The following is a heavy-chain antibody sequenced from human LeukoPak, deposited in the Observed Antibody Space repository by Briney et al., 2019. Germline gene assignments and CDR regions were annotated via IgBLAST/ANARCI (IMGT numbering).Heavy chain of an antibody. CDR3: ARPQVGQGGSGYLYYYYYTDV. CDR2: MNPNSGNT. V-gene: IGHV1-8*03. D-gene: IGHD5-12*01. CDR1: GYTFTSYD. J-gene: IGHJ6*03. Sequence: ASVKVSCKASGYTFTSYDINWVRQATGQGLEWMGWMNPNSGNTGYAQKFQGRVTITRNTSISTAYMELSSLRSEDTAVYYCARPQVGQGGSGYLYYYYYTDVWGKGTTVTVSS.